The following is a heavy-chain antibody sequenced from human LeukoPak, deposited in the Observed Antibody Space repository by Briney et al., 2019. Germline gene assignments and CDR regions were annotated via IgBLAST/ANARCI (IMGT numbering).Heavy chain of an antibody. Sequence: GGSLRLSCAASGFTFDDYAMHWVRQAPGKGLEWVSGISWNSGSIGYADSVKGRFTISRDNAKNSLYLQMNSLRAEDTAVYYCARHEGYDFWSGYQAFDYWGQGTLVTVSS. J-gene: IGHJ4*02. V-gene: IGHV3-9*01. CDR1: GFTFDDYA. CDR3: ARHEGYDFWSGYQAFDY. CDR2: ISWNSGSI. D-gene: IGHD3-3*01.